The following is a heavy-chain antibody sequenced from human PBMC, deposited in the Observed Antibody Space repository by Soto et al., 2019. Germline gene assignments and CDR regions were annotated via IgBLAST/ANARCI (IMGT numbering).Heavy chain of an antibody. CDR2: IYPGDSDT. Sequence: GESLKISCKASGYSFTDYWIGWVRQMPGKGLEWMGIIYPGDSDTKYSPSFQGQVTMSADKSISTAYLQWNSLKASDTAMYYCTRDGLSSSSSFDYWGQGTLVTVSS. CDR1: GYSFTDYW. CDR3: TRDGLSSSSSFDY. V-gene: IGHV5-51*01. J-gene: IGHJ4*02. D-gene: IGHD6-6*01.